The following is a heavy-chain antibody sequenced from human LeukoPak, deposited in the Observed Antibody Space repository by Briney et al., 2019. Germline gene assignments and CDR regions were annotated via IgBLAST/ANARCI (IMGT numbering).Heavy chain of an antibody. Sequence: TGGSLRLSCAASGFTFSAYAMSWVRQAPGKGLEWVSAIIRSGSNTDYADSVKGRFTISRDNSKNTLYLQMNSLRPEDTAVYYCAKGGDILTGYYLYWYFDLWGRGTLVTV. CDR2: IIRSGSNT. J-gene: IGHJ2*01. V-gene: IGHV3-23*01. D-gene: IGHD3-9*01. CDR3: AKGGDILTGYYLYWYFDL. CDR1: GFTFSAYA.